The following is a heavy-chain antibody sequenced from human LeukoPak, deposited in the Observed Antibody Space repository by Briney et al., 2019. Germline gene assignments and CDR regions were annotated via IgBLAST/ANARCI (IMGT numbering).Heavy chain of an antibody. CDR3: ARYTWPIVGATYYFDY. J-gene: IGHJ4*02. CDR1: GGSISSYY. D-gene: IGHD1-26*01. CDR2: IYHSGST. Sequence: SETLSLTCTVSGGSISSYYWSWIRQPPGKGLEWIGYIYHSGSTYYNPSLKSRVTISVDRSKNQFSLKLSSVTAADTAVYYCARYTWPIVGATYYFDYWGQGTLVTVSS. V-gene: IGHV4-59*12.